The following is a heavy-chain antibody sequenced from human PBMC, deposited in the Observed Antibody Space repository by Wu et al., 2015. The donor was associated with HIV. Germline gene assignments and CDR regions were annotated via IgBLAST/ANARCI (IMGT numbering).Heavy chain of an antibody. D-gene: IGHD5-24*01. CDR2: INPKSGGA. CDR3: ARVTSGYNYAIKESLTS. V-gene: IGHV1-2*02. Sequence: QVQLVQSGAEVKKPGASVKVSCKASGYPFSDYYIYWVRQAPGQGLEWMGWINPKSGGANYAQDFKGRLTMTRDTSITTVYMELKRLTSEDTAMYFCARVTSGYNYAIKESLTSWGQGTLVTVSS. CDR1: GYPFSDYY. J-gene: IGHJ4*02.